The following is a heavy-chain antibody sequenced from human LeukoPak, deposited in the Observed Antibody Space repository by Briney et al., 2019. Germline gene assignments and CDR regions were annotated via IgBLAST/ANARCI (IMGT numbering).Heavy chain of an antibody. CDR1: GNSISTHY. Sequence: PSETLSLTCIVSGNSISTHYWSWVRQSPTKGLEWIAYINYRGNTEYNPSLKSRVTVTVDTSQNHVSLNMRSVTAADTAVYYCARLDCDGDSCYNYWGLGTLVTVSS. CDR2: INYRGNT. V-gene: IGHV4-59*08. D-gene: IGHD2-21*01. CDR3: ARLDCDGDSCYNY. J-gene: IGHJ4*02.